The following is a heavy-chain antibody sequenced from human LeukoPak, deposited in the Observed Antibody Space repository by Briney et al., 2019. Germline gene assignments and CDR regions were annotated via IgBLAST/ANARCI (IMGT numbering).Heavy chain of an antibody. V-gene: IGHV3-23*01. CDR3: ATKTPGNYPYDY. CDR1: GFTFTSAP. Sequence: GGSLRLSCVLSGFTFTSAPMNWVRQAPGKGLEWVSTSGTDGDTYYAVSVKGRFTISRDNSKNTVHLQMTSLRVEDTAVYYCATKTPGNYPYDYWGQGNLVIVSP. CDR2: SGTDGDT. D-gene: IGHD3-22*01. J-gene: IGHJ4*02.